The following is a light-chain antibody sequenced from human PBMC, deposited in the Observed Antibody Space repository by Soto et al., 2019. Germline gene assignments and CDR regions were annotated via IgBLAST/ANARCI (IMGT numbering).Light chain of an antibody. V-gene: IGKV3D-20*02. J-gene: IGKJ5*01. CDR1: QSVSSSF. Sequence: EIVLTQSPGTLSLSPGERATLSFWASQSVSSSFLAWYQQKPGQSPRLLMFDVSNRATGIPARFSGSGSGTDFTLTISSLEPEDFGVYYCQHRSIWPVSFGQGTRLEIK. CDR3: QHRSIWPVS. CDR2: DVS.